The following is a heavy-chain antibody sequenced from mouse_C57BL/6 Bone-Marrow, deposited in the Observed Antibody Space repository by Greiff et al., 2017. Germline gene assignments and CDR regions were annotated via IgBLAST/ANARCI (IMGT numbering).Heavy chain of an antibody. Sequence: QVQLQQPGAELVMPGASVKLSCKASGYTFTSYWMHWVKQRPGQGLEWIGEIDPSDSYTNYNQKFKGKSTLTVDKSSSTAYMQLSSLTSEATAVYYCARDTLFYFYYWGQGTTLTVAS. CDR1: GYTFTSYW. J-gene: IGHJ2*01. CDR3: ARDTLFYFYY. CDR2: IDPSDSYT. V-gene: IGHV1-69*01.